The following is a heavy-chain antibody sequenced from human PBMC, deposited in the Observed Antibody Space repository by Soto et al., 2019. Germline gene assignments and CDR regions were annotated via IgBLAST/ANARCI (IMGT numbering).Heavy chain of an antibody. D-gene: IGHD5-18*01. CDR3: ARAPRGQQLWENWFDP. J-gene: IGHJ5*02. V-gene: IGHV1-18*01. CDR1: GYTFTSYG. Sequence: ASVKVSCKASGYTFTSYGISWVRQAPGQGLEWMGWISAYNGNTNYAQKLQGRVTMTTDTSTSTAYMELRSLRSDDTAVYYCARAPRGQQLWENWFDPWGQGTLVTVSS. CDR2: ISAYNGNT.